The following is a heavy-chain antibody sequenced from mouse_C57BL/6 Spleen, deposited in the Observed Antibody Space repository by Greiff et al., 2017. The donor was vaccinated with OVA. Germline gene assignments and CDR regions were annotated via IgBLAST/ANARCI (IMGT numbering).Heavy chain of an antibody. CDR3: ARYGIYYYGSSSYYAMDY. CDR1: GYTFTDYY. D-gene: IGHD1-1*01. V-gene: IGHV1-26*01. J-gene: IGHJ4*01. Sequence: EVQLQQSGPELVKPGASVKISCKASGYTFTDYYMNWVKQSHGKSLEWIGDINPNNGGTSYNQKFKGKATLTVDKSSSTAYMELRSLTSEDSAVYYCARYGIYYYGSSSYYAMDYWGQGTSVTVSS. CDR2: INPNNGGT.